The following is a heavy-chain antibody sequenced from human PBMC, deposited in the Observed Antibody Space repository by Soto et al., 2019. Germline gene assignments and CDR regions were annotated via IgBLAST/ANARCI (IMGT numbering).Heavy chain of an antibody. V-gene: IGHV1-18*01. Sequence: ASVKVSCKASGYTFTSYGIGWVRQAPGQGLEWMGWISAYNGNTNYAQKLQGRVTMTTDTSTSTVYMELRSLRSDDTAVYYCARVRIEGNWFDPWGQGTLVTVSS. J-gene: IGHJ5*02. CDR1: GYTFTSYG. D-gene: IGHD2-21*01. CDR3: ARVRIEGNWFDP. CDR2: ISAYNGNT.